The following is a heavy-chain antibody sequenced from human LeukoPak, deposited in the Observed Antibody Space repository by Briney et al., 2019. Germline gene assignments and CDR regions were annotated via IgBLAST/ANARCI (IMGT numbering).Heavy chain of an antibody. Sequence: PSETLSLTCTVSGXSISSYYWNWIRQPPGKGLEWIGYIYYSGSTNYNPSLKSRVTISVDRPKNQFSLKLGSVTAADTAVYYCARAPGTQLSYFDHWGRGTLVTVSS. CDR1: GXSISSYY. V-gene: IGHV4-59*01. CDR3: ARAPGTQLSYFDH. J-gene: IGHJ2*01. D-gene: IGHD5-18*01. CDR2: IYYSGST.